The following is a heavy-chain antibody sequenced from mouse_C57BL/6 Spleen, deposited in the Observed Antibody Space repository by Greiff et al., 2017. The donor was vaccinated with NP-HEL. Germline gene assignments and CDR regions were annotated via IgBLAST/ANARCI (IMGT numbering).Heavy chain of an antibody. Sequence: VQLKQSGAELVRPGASVKLSCTASGFNIKDDYMHWVKQRPEQGLEWIGWIDPENGDTEYASKFQGKATITADTSSNTAYLQLSSLTSEDTAVYYCTTSGVVARYFDVWGTGTTVTVSS. J-gene: IGHJ1*03. CDR3: TTSGVVARYFDV. V-gene: IGHV14-4*01. CDR1: GFNIKDDY. CDR2: IDPENGDT. D-gene: IGHD1-1*01.